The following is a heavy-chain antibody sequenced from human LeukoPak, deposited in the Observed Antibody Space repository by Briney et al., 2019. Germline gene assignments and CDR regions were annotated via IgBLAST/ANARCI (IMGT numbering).Heavy chain of an antibody. CDR3: VRGRGSYGWFDP. D-gene: IGHD3-10*01. J-gene: IGHJ5*02. CDR2: IQTAGDT. Sequence: PGGSLRLSCAASGSTFSNTDMHWGRQVPGKGLEWVALIQTAGDTYYPASVKGRFTISRDDAKNTVDLQKNSLRGEDTALYYCVRGRGSYGWFDPWGQGTLVTVSS. CDR1: GSTFSNTD. V-gene: IGHV3-13*01.